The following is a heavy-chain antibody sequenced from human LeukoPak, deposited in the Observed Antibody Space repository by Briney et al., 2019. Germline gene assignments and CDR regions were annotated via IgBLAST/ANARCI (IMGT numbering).Heavy chain of an antibody. J-gene: IGHJ4*02. Sequence: SVKVSCKASGGTFSSYAISWVRQAPGQGLEWMGGIIPIFGTANYAQKFQGRVTITADESTSTAYMELSSPRSEDTAVYYCARDSLGPYDSSGYCLDYWGQGTLVTVSS. CDR1: GGTFSSYA. D-gene: IGHD3-22*01. CDR2: IIPIFGTA. V-gene: IGHV1-69*13. CDR3: ARDSLGPYDSSGYCLDY.